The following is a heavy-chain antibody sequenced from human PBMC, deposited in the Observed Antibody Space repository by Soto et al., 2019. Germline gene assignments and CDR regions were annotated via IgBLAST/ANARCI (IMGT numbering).Heavy chain of an antibody. V-gene: IGHV3-33*01. CDR3: ARVRSSQWLLTDY. D-gene: IGHD3-22*01. CDR1: GFTFSSYG. Sequence: QVQLVESGGGVVQPGRSLRLSCAASGFTFSSYGMHWVRQAPGKGLEWVAVIWYDGSNKYYADSVKGRFTISRDNSKNTLYLQMNSPRAEDTAVYYCARVRSSQWLLTDYWGQGTLVTVSS. CDR2: IWYDGSNK. J-gene: IGHJ4*02.